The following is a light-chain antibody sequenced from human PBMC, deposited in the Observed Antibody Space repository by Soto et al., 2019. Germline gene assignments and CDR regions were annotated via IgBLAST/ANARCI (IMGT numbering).Light chain of an antibody. J-gene: IGKJ4*01. CDR3: QQYNDWPLT. V-gene: IGKV3-15*01. Sequence: EVVMTQSPATLSVSPGERATLSCRASQSVTYNLAWYQQKPGQAPRLLIYGASTRATGIPARFSGSGSVTEFTLTISSLQSEDFAVYYCQQYNDWPLTFGGGTKVGIK. CDR1: QSVTYN. CDR2: GAS.